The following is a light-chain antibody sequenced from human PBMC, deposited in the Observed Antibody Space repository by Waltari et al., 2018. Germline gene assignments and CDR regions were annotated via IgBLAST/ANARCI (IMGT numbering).Light chain of an antibody. CDR1: SPNIGAGYD. J-gene: IGLJ3*02. V-gene: IGLV1-40*01. Sequence: QSVLTQPPSVSGAPGQRVTISCTWSSPNIGAGYDIHWYQQLPGAAPKLLIYANTTRPSGVPDRFSGSKSATSASLDITGLQAEDEADYYCQSYDNSLSGRWVFGGGTKLTVL. CDR3: QSYDNSLSGRWV. CDR2: ANT.